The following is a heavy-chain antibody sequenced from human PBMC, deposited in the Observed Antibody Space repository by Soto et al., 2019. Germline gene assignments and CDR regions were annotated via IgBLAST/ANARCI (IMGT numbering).Heavy chain of an antibody. Sequence: GGRLGGYDGSSGCTFSNYAMSWVRQAPGKGLEWVSAISGSGGSTYYADSVKGRFTISRDNSKNTLYLQMNSLRAEDTAVYYCAKDKTSFGGVIATHFDYWGQGTLVTVSS. CDR1: GCTFSNYA. CDR2: ISGSGGST. J-gene: IGHJ4*02. CDR3: AKDKTSFGGVIATHFDY. D-gene: IGHD3-16*02. V-gene: IGHV3-23*01.